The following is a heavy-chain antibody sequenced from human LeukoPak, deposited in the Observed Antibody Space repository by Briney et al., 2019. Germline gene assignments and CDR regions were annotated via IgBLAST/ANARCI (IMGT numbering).Heavy chain of an antibody. Sequence: ASVKVSCKVSGYTLTELSMHWVRQAPGQGLEWMGIINPSGGSTSYAQKFQGRVTMTRDTSTSTVYMELSSLRSEDTAVYYCARGYYDSSGYSHHDAFDIWGQGTMVTVSS. D-gene: IGHD3-22*01. CDR3: ARGYYDSSGYSHHDAFDI. CDR1: GYTLTELS. J-gene: IGHJ3*02. CDR2: INPSGGST. V-gene: IGHV1-46*01.